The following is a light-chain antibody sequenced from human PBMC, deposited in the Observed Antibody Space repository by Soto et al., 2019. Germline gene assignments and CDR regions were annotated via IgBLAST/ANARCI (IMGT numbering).Light chain of an antibody. CDR3: SSYAGSNTYV. V-gene: IGLV2-8*01. J-gene: IGLJ1*01. CDR1: SSDVGGYNF. Sequence: SALGQPPSASGSPGQSVTISCTGTSSDVGGYNFVSWYQHHPGKAPKLMIYDVDKRPSGVPDRFSGSKSGYTASLTVSGLQAEDEADYFCSSYAGSNTYVFGAGTKVTVL. CDR2: DVD.